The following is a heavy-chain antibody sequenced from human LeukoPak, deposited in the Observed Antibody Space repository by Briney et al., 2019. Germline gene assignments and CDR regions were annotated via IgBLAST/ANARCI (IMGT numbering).Heavy chain of an antibody. J-gene: IGHJ1*01. D-gene: IGHD2-21*01. V-gene: IGHV3-23*01. CDR3: AKEYCGGDCYSAEYFQH. Sequence: GGSLRLSCAASGFTFSSYWMSWVRQAPGKGLEWVSAISGSGGSTYYADSVKGRFTISRDNSKNTLYLQMNSLRAEDTAVYYCAKEYCGGDCYSAEYFQHWGQGTLVTVSS. CDR1: GFTFSSYW. CDR2: ISGSGGST.